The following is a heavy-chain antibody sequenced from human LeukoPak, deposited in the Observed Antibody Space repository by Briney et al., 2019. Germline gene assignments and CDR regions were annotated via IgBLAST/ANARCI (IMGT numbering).Heavy chain of an antibody. Sequence: GGSLRLSCADSGFTFSSYAMSWVRQAPGKGLEWVSAISGSGGSTYYADSVKGRFTISRDNSKDTLYLQMNSLRAEDTAVYYCAKEGYDILTGYPPYYYYGMDVCGQGTTVTVSS. J-gene: IGHJ6*02. CDR3: AKEGYDILTGYPPYYYYGMDV. CDR1: GFTFSSYA. D-gene: IGHD3-9*01. CDR2: ISGSGGST. V-gene: IGHV3-23*01.